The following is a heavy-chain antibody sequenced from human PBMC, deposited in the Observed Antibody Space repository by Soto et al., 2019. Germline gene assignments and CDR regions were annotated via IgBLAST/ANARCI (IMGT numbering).Heavy chain of an antibody. CDR1: GYTFTSYG. Sequence: VASVKVSCKASGYTFTSYGISWVRQAPGQGLEWMGWISAYNGNTNYAQKLQGRVTMTTDTSTSTAYMELRSLRSEDTAVYYCASVYYSSSWHSRHYYYYGMDVWGQGTTVTVSS. CDR3: ASVYYSSSWHSRHYYYYGMDV. D-gene: IGHD6-13*01. CDR2: ISAYNGNT. J-gene: IGHJ6*02. V-gene: IGHV1-18*04.